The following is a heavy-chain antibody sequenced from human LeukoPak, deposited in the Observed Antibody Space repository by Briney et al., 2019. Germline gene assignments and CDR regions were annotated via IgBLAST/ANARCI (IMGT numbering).Heavy chain of an antibody. D-gene: IGHD3-22*01. V-gene: IGHV4-39*01. CDR2: IYFSGST. J-gene: IGHJ4*02. CDR3: ARHYYDTTGYYYFFDY. Sequence: PSETPSLTCTVSGGSISSSNFYWGWIRQPPGKGLEWIGNIYFSGSTYYNPSLKSRVTISVDTSKNQFSLKLSSVTAADTAVYYCARHYYDTTGYYYFFDYWGQGTLVTVSS. CDR1: GGSISSSNFY.